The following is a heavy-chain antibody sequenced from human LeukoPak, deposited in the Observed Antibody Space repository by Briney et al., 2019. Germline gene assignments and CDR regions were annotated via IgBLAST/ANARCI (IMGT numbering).Heavy chain of an antibody. Sequence: PSETLSLTSTVSGGSISSYYWSWIRQPPGEGLEWIGYIYYSGSTNYNPSLKSRVTISVDTSKNQFSLKLSSVTAADTAVYYCARTTGNVLLWFGGDYYFDYWGQGTLVTVSS. CDR3: ARTTGNVLLWFGGDYYFDY. D-gene: IGHD3-10*01. V-gene: IGHV4-59*08. J-gene: IGHJ4*02. CDR2: IYYSGST. CDR1: GGSISSYY.